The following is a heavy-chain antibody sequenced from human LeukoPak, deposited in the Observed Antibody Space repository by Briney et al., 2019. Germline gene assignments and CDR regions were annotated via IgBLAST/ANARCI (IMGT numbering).Heavy chain of an antibody. D-gene: IGHD6-25*01. J-gene: IGHJ5*02. CDR2: IRYDGSNK. CDR1: GFIFSSYN. Sequence: GGSLRLSCAASGFIFSSYNMHWVRQAPGKGLEWVAFIRYDGSNKYYADSVKGRFTISRDNSKNTLYLQMNSLRAEDTAVYYCAKDPVGRPQRDWFDPWGQGTLVTVSS. V-gene: IGHV3-30*02. CDR3: AKDPVGRPQRDWFDP.